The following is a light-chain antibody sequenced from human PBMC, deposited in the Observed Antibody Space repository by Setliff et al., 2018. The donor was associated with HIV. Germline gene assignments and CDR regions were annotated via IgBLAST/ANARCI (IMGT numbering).Light chain of an antibody. J-gene: IGLJ2*01. Sequence: SVLTQAPSASGTPGQRVTISCSGSSSNIGSHSVDWYQQLPGTTPKLLIYRNSLRPSGVPDRFSGSKSGTSASLAISGLRSEDEATYYCAAWDDSLDGQVVFGGGTKVTVL. CDR3: AAWDDSLDGQVV. CDR2: RNS. V-gene: IGLV1-47*01. CDR1: SSNIGSHS.